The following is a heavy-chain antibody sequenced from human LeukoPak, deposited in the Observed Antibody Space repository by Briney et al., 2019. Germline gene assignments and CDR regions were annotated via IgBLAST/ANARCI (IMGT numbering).Heavy chain of an antibody. CDR1: GGSISSSNW. CDR3: ATGIGYCSGGSCYPEPVDY. V-gene: IGHV4-4*02. J-gene: IGHJ4*02. D-gene: IGHD2-15*01. CDR2: IYHSGST. Sequence: SETLSLTCAVSGGSISSSNWWSWVRQPPGKGLEWIGEIYHSGSTNYNPSLKSRVTISVDKSKNQFSLKLSSVTAADTAVYYCATGIGYCSGGSCYPEPVDYWGQGTLVTVSS.